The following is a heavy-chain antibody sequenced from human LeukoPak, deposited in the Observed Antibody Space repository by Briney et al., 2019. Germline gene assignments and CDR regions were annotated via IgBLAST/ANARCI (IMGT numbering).Heavy chain of an antibody. V-gene: IGHV3-21*01. CDR1: GFTFSSYS. J-gene: IGHJ4*02. CDR2: ISSSSSYI. D-gene: IGHD3-10*01. Sequence: KSGGSLRPSCAASGFTFSSYSMNWVRQAPGKGLEWVSSISSSSSYIYYADSVKGRFAISRDNAKNSLYLQMNSLRAEDTAVYYCARDSTMVRGFDYWGQGTLVTVSS. CDR3: ARDSTMVRGFDY.